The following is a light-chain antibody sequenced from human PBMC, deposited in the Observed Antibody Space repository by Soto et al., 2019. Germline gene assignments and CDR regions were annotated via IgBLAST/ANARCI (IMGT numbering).Light chain of an antibody. Sequence: SVLTQPPSASGSPGQSVTISCTGTSSDVGGYNYVSWYQQHPGKAPKLMIYEVSKRPSGVPDRFSGSKSGNTASLTVSGLQAEDVADYYCTSYAGSNNFDVVFGGGTKVTVL. CDR3: TSYAGSNNFDVV. V-gene: IGLV2-8*01. J-gene: IGLJ2*01. CDR1: SSDVGGYNY. CDR2: EVS.